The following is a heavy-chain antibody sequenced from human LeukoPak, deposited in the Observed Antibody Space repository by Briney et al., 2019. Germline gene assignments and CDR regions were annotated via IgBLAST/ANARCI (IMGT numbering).Heavy chain of an antibody. Sequence: PSETLSLTCTVSGGSISKYYWSWIRQPPGKGLEWIGYIYYSGSTNYNPSLKGRVTISVDTSKNQFSLKLSSVTAADTAVYYCARVAVEYSYSSSWYVGNWFDPWGQGILVTVSS. CDR3: ARVAVEYSYSSSWYVGNWFDP. V-gene: IGHV4-59*01. CDR1: GGSISKYY. J-gene: IGHJ5*02. D-gene: IGHD6-13*01. CDR2: IYYSGST.